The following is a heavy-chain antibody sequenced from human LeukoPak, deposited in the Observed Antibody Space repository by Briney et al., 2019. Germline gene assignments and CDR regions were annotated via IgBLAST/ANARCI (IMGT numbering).Heavy chain of an antibody. CDR3: ARFLFARFDY. CDR2: ISWNSGSI. Sequence: GGSLRLSCAASGFTFDDYAIHWVRQAPGKGLEWVSGISWNSGSIGYADSVKGRFTISRDNAKNSLYLQMNSLRAEDTAVYYCARFLFARFDYWGQGTLVTVSS. CDR1: GFTFDDYA. D-gene: IGHD3-10*01. V-gene: IGHV3-9*01. J-gene: IGHJ4*02.